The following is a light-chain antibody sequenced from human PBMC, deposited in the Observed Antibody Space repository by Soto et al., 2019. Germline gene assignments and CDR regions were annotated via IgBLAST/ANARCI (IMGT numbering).Light chain of an antibody. CDR1: QGIANY. CDR3: PKYNGAPFT. Sequence: EIQMTQSPSSLSASVGDRVTITCRASQGIANYLAWYQQKPGKVPKLLIYAASTLEPGVPSRFSGSGFGTDFTLSISSLQPEDFATYYCPKYNGAPFTFGPGTKWISN. CDR2: AAS. V-gene: IGKV1-27*01. J-gene: IGKJ3*01.